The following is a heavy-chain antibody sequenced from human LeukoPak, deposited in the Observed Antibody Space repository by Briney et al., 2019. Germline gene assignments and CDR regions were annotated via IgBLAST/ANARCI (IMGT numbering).Heavy chain of an antibody. CDR3: ARVGSAYYYDSSGYPGAFDI. CDR1: GGSISSYY. Sequence: PSETLSLTCTVSGGSISSYYWSWIRQPPGKGLEWVGYIYYSGSTNYKPSLKSRVTMSVDTSKNQFSLKLSSVTAADTAVYYCARVGSAYYYDSSGYPGAFDIWGQGTMVTVSS. J-gene: IGHJ3*02. D-gene: IGHD3-22*01. V-gene: IGHV4-59*01. CDR2: IYYSGST.